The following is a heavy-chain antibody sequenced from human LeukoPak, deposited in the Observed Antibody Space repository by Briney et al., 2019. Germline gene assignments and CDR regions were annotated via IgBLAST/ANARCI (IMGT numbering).Heavy chain of an antibody. J-gene: IGHJ4*02. V-gene: IGHV3-21*01. CDR2: ISSSSSYI. CDR1: GFTFSSYS. Sequence: PGGSLRLSCAAPGFTFSSYSMNWVRQAPGKGLEWVSSISSSSSYIYYADSVKGRFTISRDNAKNSLYLQMNSLRAEDTAVYYCARPHDYGDYDGYYFDYWGQGTLVTVSS. CDR3: ARPHDYGDYDGYYFDY. D-gene: IGHD4-17*01.